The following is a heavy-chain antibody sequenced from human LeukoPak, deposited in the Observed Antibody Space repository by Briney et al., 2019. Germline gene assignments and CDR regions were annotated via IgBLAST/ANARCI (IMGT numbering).Heavy chain of an antibody. CDR3: ARDGYGKLKY. D-gene: IGHD5-12*01. Sequence: PGGSLRLSCAASGFTFSDYYMSWIRQAPGKGLEWVSYISSSSSGRTIYYADSVKGRFTISRDNAKNSLYLQMNSLRAEDTAVYYCARDGYGKLKYWGQGTLVIVSS. V-gene: IGHV3-11*01. J-gene: IGHJ4*02. CDR2: ISSSSSGRTI. CDR1: GFTFSDYY.